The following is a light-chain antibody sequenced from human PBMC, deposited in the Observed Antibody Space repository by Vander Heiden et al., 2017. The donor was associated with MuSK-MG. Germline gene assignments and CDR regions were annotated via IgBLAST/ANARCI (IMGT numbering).Light chain of an antibody. Sequence: DIQMTQSPSSLSASVGDRVTITCRASQSISSYLNWYQQKPGKAPKLLIYAASSLQSGVPSRFSGSGSGTDFTLTISSLQPEDFATYYCQQGDSTPTWTFGQGTKVEIK. CDR3: QQGDSTPTWT. V-gene: IGKV1-39*01. CDR1: QSISSY. CDR2: AAS. J-gene: IGKJ1*01.